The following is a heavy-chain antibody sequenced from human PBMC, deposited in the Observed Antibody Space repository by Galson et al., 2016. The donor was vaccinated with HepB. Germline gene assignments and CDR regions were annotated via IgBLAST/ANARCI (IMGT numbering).Heavy chain of an antibody. Sequence: SLRLSCAASGFTFKDAWMSWVRQAPGKGLEWVGRIKIKPVHGATSDYAAPVKGRFTISRDDSRNTLYLQMNRLRTEDTGVYFCTTEGGFVGSIWRGRDWGQGTLVTVSS. D-gene: IGHD6-13*01. CDR1: GFTFKDAW. J-gene: IGHJ4*02. CDR3: TTEGGFVGSIWRGRD. CDR2: IKIKPVHGATS. V-gene: IGHV3-15*01.